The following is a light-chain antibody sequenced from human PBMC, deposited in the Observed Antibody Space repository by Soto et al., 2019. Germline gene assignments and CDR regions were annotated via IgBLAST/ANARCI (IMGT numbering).Light chain of an antibody. Sequence: EMVLTQSPATLSLSPGDRATLSCRAGQNINTKLTWYQQRPGQAPRLLIYGASTRATGVPARFSGSGSGTEFTLTISSLQSEDSAIYFCQVCNNRPPWTFGQGTKVEIK. J-gene: IGKJ1*01. V-gene: IGKV3-15*01. CDR1: QNINTK. CDR3: QVCNNRPPWT. CDR2: GAS.